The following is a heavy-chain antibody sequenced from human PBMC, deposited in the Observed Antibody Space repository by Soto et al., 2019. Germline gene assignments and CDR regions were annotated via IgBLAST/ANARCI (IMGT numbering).Heavy chain of an antibody. CDR1: GFTFSSFA. D-gene: IGHD1-26*01. V-gene: IGHV3-30*04. CDR2: ISYDGSNK. J-gene: IGHJ4*02. CDR3: ARDHREDGWPKHYY. Sequence: QVQLVESGGGVVQPGRSLRLSCAASGFTFSSFAMHLVRQAPGKGLEWVAIISYDGSNKYYADSVKGRFTISRDNSKNTIYLQMESLRAEDTAVYYCARDHREDGWPKHYYWGQGTLVTVSS.